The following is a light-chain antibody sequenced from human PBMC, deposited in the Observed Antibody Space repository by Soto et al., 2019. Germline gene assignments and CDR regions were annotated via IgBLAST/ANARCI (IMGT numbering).Light chain of an antibody. CDR2: DAS. CDR1: QDISNY. J-gene: IGKJ4*01. CDR3: QQYDNRPLT. V-gene: IGKV1-33*01. Sequence: DIQMTQSPSSLSASVGDRVTITCQTSQDISNYLNWYQQKPGKAPKLLIYDASYLETGVPSRFSGSGSGTDFTITISSLQPEDIATYYCQQYDNRPLTFGGGTKVDIK.